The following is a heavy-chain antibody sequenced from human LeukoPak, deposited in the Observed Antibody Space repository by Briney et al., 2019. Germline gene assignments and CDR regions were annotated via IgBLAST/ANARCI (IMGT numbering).Heavy chain of an antibody. V-gene: IGHV4-39*07. J-gene: IGHJ4*02. CDR2: IYYSGST. CDR3: ASHDSSGSQASYFDY. D-gene: IGHD3-22*01. CDR1: GGSISSSSYY. Sequence: PSETLSLTCTVSGGSISSSSYYWGWIRQPPGKGLEWIGSIYYSGSTYYNPSLKSRVTISVDTSKNQFSLKLSSVTAADTAVYYCASHDSSGSQASYFDYWGQGTLVTVSS.